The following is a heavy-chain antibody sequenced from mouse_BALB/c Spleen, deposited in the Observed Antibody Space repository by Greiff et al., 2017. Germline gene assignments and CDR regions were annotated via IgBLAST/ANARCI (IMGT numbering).Heavy chain of an antibody. CDR3: ARDYGKFAY. Sequence: EVKLQESGAELVKPGASVKLSCTASGFNIKDTYMHWVKQRPEQGLEWIGRIDPANGNTKYDPKFQGKATITADTSSNTAYMQLSSLTSEDTTVYYCARDYGKFAYWGQGTLVTVSA. D-gene: IGHD2-1*01. J-gene: IGHJ3*01. V-gene: IGHV14-3*02. CDR1: GFNIKDTY. CDR2: IDPANGNT.